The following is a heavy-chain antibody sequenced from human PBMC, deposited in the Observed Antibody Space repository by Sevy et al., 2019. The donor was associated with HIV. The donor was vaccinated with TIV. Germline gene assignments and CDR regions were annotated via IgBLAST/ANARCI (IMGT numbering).Heavy chain of an antibody. J-gene: IGHJ6*03. CDR1: GFTFSSYA. D-gene: IGHD6-13*01. CDR2: ISGSGGST. CDR3: AKAQQQLCDYYMDV. Sequence: GGSLRLSCAASGFTFSSYAVSWVRQAPGKGLEWVSAISGSGGSTYYADSVKGRFTISRDNSKNTLYLQMNSLRAEDTAVYYCAKAQQQLCDYYMDVWGKGTTVTVSS. V-gene: IGHV3-23*01.